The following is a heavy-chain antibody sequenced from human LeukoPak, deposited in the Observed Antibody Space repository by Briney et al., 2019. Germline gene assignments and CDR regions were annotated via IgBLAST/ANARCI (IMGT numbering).Heavy chain of an antibody. Sequence: ASVKVSCKASGGTFSSYAISWVRQAPGQGLEWMGGIIPIFGTANYAQKFQGRVTITADESTSTAYMELSSLRSEDTAVYYCARARDIVVVPAAKDGGVIAFDIWGQGTMVTVSS. CDR3: ARARDIVVVPAAKDGGVIAFDI. D-gene: IGHD2-2*01. CDR2: IIPIFGTA. V-gene: IGHV1-69*13. CDR1: GGTFSSYA. J-gene: IGHJ3*02.